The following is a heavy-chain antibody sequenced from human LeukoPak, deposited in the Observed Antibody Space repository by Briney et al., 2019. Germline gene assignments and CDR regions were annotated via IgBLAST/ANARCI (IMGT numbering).Heavy chain of an antibody. CDR1: GYTFTGYY. V-gene: IGHV1-2*02. CDR2: IDPKSGAT. J-gene: IGHJ4*02. Sequence: ASVRVSCKASGYTFTGYYMHWVRQAPGQGLEWMAWIDPKSGATNYAQRFQGRVTMTRDTSIITAYMELSRLRSDDTAVYYCARGLRVSPAFDYWGQGTLVTVSS. CDR3: ARGLRVSPAFDY. D-gene: IGHD2-2*01.